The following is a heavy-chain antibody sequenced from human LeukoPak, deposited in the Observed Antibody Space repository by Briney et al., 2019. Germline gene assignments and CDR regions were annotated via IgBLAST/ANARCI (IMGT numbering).Heavy chain of an antibody. CDR2: INHSGST. V-gene: IGHV4-34*01. CDR3: ARGRRWNYGWFDP. J-gene: IGHJ5*02. Sequence: PSETLSLTCAVYGGSFSGYYWSWIRQPPGKGLEWIGEINHSGSTNYNPSLKSRVTISVDTSKNQFSLKLSSVTAADTAVYYCARGRRWNYGWFDPWGQGTLVTVSS. D-gene: IGHD1-7*01. CDR1: GGSFSGYY.